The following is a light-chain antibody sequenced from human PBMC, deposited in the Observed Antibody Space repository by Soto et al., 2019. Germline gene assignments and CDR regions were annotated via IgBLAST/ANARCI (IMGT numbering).Light chain of an antibody. V-gene: IGKV3D-20*02. J-gene: IGKJ1*01. CDR3: QQRSNWPRGT. CDR1: QSVSSSY. CDR2: GAS. Sequence: EIVLTQSPGTLSLSPGERATLSCRASQSVSSSYLAWYQQKPGQAPRLLIYGASSRATGIPDRFSGSGSGTDFTLTISSLQSGDFAVYYCQQRSNWPRGTFGQGTKV.